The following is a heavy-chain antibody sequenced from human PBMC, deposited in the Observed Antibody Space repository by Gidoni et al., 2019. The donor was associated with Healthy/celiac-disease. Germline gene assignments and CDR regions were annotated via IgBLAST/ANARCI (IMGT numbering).Heavy chain of an antibody. V-gene: IGHV4-39*07. CDR2: IYYSGST. J-gene: IGHJ4*02. CDR1: GGSISSSSYY. D-gene: IGHD5-18*01. Sequence: QLQLQESGPGLVKPSETLSLTCTVSGGSISSSSYYWGWNRQPPGKGLEWIGSIYYSGSTYYNPSLKSRVTISVDTSKNQFSLKLSSVTAADTAVYYCARAYSYGLFDYWGQGTLVTVSS. CDR3: ARAYSYGLFDY.